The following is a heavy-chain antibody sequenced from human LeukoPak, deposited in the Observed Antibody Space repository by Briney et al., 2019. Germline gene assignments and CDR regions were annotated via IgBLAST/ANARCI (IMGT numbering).Heavy chain of an antibody. CDR2: ISYDGSNK. CDR1: GFTFSSYG. J-gene: IGHJ4*02. V-gene: IGHV3-30*18. Sequence: KPGGSLRLSCAASGFTFSSYGMHWVRQAPGKGLEWVAFISYDGSNKHYADSVKGRFTISRDNSKNTLYLQMNSLRAEDTAVYYCAKEISTVEMATIARGYFDYWGQGTLVTVSS. D-gene: IGHD5-24*01. CDR3: AKEISTVEMATIARGYFDY.